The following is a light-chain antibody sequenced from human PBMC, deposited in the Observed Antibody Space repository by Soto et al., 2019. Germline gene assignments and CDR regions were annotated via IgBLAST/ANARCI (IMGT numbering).Light chain of an antibody. CDR2: GAS. V-gene: IGKV3-20*01. CDR3: QRYGNSPFT. J-gene: IGKJ2*01. CDR1: QAFNSGF. Sequence: EIVLTQSPGTLSLSPGETVTLSCRASQAFNSGFLAWYQQKPGQAPSLLISGASSRATGIPDRFSGSGSGTNFSLSINRLDPESFAVYYCQRYGNSPFTFGQGTKLKIK.